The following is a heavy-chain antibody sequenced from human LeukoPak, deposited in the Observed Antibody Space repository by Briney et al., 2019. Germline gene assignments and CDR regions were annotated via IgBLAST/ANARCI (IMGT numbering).Heavy chain of an antibody. V-gene: IGHV3-74*01. D-gene: IGHD6-13*01. CDR3: ARGYSSDY. Sequence: GGSLRLSCAASGFSFGSYSMNWVRQAPGEGLVWVSRINSDGSSTSYADSVKGRFTISRDNAKNTLYLQMNSLRAEDTAVYYCARGYSSDYWGQGTLVTVSS. CDR1: GFSFGSYS. CDR2: INSDGSST. J-gene: IGHJ4*02.